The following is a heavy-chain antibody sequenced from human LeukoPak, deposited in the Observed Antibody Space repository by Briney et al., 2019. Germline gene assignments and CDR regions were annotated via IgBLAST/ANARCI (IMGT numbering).Heavy chain of an antibody. CDR2: INWNGGST. J-gene: IGHJ5*02. CDR1: GFTFDDYG. V-gene: IGHV3-20*04. CDR3: ARGTAAAAWFDP. Sequence: PGGSLRLSCAASGFTFDDYGMSWVRQVPGKGLEWVSGINWNGGSTGYADSVKGRFTISRDNAKNSLSLQMNSLRAEDTAVYYCARGTAAAAWFDPWGQGTLVTVSS. D-gene: IGHD6-13*01.